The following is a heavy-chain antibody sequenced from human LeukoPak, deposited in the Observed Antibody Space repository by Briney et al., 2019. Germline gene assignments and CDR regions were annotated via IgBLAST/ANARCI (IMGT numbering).Heavy chain of an antibody. Sequence: GRSLRLSCAASGFTFINYAMHWVRQAPGKGLEWVAIILPDGVTKFYADAVTGRFTISRDNSRNTMYLQMNSLTSEDTAVYYCAKDAGEGTTPVYWGQGTLVTVSS. J-gene: IGHJ4*02. CDR3: AKDAGEGTTPVY. D-gene: IGHD2-15*01. CDR1: GFTFINYA. V-gene: IGHV3-30-3*01. CDR2: ILPDGVTK.